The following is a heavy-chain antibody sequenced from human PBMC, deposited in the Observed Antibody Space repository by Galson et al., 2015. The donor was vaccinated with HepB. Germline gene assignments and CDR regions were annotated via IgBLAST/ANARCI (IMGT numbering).Heavy chain of an antibody. Sequence: SVKVSCKTSGGTFSSYAISWVRQAPGQGLEWMGGIIPIFGTANYAQKFQGRVTITADESTSTAYMELSSLRSEDTAVYYCARGGSGYDRRLPLVIGGYYYYMDVWGKGTTVTVSS. CDR3: ARGGSGYDRRLPLVIGGYYYYMDV. D-gene: IGHD5-12*01. V-gene: IGHV1-69*13. J-gene: IGHJ6*03. CDR1: GGTFSSYA. CDR2: IIPIFGTA.